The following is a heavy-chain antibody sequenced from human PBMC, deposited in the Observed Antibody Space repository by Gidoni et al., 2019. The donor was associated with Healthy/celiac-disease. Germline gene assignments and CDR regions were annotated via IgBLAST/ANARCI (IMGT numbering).Heavy chain of an antibody. CDR1: GGSISSSGSS. D-gene: IGHD6-19*01. J-gene: IGHJ3*02. Sequence: QVQLQESGPGLVKPSQTLSLTCTVSGGSISSSGSSWSWIRQPPGKGLEWIGYISYSGSTYYNPSLKSRVTISVDTSKNQFSLKLSSVTAADTAVYYCARAFSSGRSGLDAFDIWGQGTMVTVSS. CDR2: ISYSGST. V-gene: IGHV4-31*03. CDR3: ARAFSSGRSGLDAFDI.